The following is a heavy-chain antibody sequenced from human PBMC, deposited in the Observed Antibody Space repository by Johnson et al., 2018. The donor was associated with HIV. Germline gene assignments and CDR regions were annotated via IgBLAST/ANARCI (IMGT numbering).Heavy chain of an antibody. CDR2: IYSGGST. V-gene: IGHV3-66*01. Sequence: VQLVESGGGVVRPGGSLRLSCAASGFTVSSNYMSWVRQAPGKGLEWVSVIYSGGSTYYADSVKGRFTISRDNSKNTVYLQMNSLRVEDTAVYYCVREDSMILPPYHDAFDIWGQGTMVTVSS. CDR3: VREDSMILPPYHDAFDI. J-gene: IGHJ3*02. D-gene: IGHD2-15*01. CDR1: GFTVSSNY.